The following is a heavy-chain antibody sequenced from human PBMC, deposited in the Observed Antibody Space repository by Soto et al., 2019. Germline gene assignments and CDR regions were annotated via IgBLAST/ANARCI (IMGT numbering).Heavy chain of an antibody. J-gene: IGHJ5*02. D-gene: IGHD3-10*01. Sequence: ASVKVSCKASGYTFTSYGISWVRQAPGQGLEWMGWISAYNGNTNYAQKLQGRVTMTTDTSTSTAYMELRSLRSDDTAVYYCARVISDDSGSYYPSVDWFDPWGQGTLVTSPQ. CDR3: ARVISDDSGSYYPSVDWFDP. V-gene: IGHV1-18*01. CDR2: ISAYNGNT. CDR1: GYTFTSYG.